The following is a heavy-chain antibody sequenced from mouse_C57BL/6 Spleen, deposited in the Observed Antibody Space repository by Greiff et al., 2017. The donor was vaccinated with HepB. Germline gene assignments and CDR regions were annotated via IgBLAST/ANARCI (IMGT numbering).Heavy chain of an antibody. D-gene: IGHD1-1*01. CDR1: GYTFTDYN. CDR2: INPNNGGT. CDR3: ARSAYYGSSYLDY. J-gene: IGHJ2*01. Sequence: VQLQQSGPELVKPGASVKIPCKASGYTFTDYNMDWVKQSHGKSLEWIGDINPNNGGTIYNQKFKGKATLTVDKSSSTAYMELRSLTSEDTAVYYCARSAYYGSSYLDYWGQGTTLTVSS. V-gene: IGHV1-18*01.